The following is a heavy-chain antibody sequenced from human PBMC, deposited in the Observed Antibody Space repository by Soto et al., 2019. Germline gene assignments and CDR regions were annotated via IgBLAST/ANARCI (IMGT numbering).Heavy chain of an antibody. V-gene: IGHV1-69*13. D-gene: IGHD2-2*01. CDR2: IIPIFGTA. J-gene: IGHJ4*02. CDR3: VRVPDY. CDR1: GGTFSSYA. Sequence: GASVKVSWKASGGTFSSYAISWVRQAPGQGLEWMGGIIPIFGTANYAQKFQGRVAITADESTSTAYMELSSLRSEDTAVYYCVRVPDYWGQGILVTVSS.